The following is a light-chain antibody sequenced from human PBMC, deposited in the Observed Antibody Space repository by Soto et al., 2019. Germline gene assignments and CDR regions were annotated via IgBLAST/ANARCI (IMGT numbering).Light chain of an antibody. CDR2: GAS. Sequence: DIELTQSPSSLSASVGYRVTITCRASQSISTYLNWYQQKGGKAPKLLIHGASSLQSGVPLRFSATGSGTDFSLTIMSLQPEDFATYYCQQSYGTLLSFGGGTKVDIK. CDR3: QQSYGTLLS. J-gene: IGKJ4*01. V-gene: IGKV1-39*01. CDR1: QSISTY.